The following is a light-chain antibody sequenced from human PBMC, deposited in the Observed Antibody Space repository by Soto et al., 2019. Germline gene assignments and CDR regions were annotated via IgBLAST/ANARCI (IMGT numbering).Light chain of an antibody. CDR1: QSVGGTF. CDR3: QQYGGSPRT. Sequence: EIVLTQSRFSLSLSPVELASLSSKHSQSVGGTFLAWYQQKGGQCPRLLIHGASNRATGIPDRFSGSGSGTDFTLTISRLEPEDFAVYYCQQYGGSPRTFGQGTKVDIK. J-gene: IGKJ1*01. CDR2: GAS. V-gene: IGKV3-20*01.